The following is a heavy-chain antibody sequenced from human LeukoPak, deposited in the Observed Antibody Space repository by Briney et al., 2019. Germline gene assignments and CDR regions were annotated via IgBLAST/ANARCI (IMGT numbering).Heavy chain of an antibody. Sequence: GGSLRLSCAASGFTFSDYSMNWVRQTPRKGLEWVSCISGSGSYIYYADSVKGRFTISRDNAKNSLHLQVNSLRAEDTAVYYCAKVHLRIEIYAFDVWGQGTMVTVSS. CDR1: GFTFSDYS. D-gene: IGHD1-26*01. J-gene: IGHJ3*01. CDR2: ISGSGSYI. CDR3: AKVHLRIEIYAFDV. V-gene: IGHV3-21*06.